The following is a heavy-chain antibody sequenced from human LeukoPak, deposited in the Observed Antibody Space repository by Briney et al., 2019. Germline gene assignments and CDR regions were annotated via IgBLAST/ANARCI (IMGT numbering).Heavy chain of an antibody. CDR1: GGSFSDYY. V-gene: IGHV4-34*01. Sequence: SETLSLTCGASGGSFSDYYWSWIRQPPGKGLEWIGEIIHRGATSSNPSLKSRVTISMDPSKNQFSLKLSSVTAADTAVYYCARGRFSVYYFDYWGQGSLVTVSS. CDR3: ARGRFSVYYFDY. D-gene: IGHD3-3*02. J-gene: IGHJ4*02. CDR2: IIHRGAT.